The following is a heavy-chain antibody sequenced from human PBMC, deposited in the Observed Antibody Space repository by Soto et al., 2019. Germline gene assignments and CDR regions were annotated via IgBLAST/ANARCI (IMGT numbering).Heavy chain of an antibody. CDR3: APRPFFTNGVCFSY. J-gene: IGHJ4*02. Sequence: GXSLRLSCAASGFTFSSYAMSWFRQAPGKGLKWGLLISVSGVTTSYAAPVKGRSTISRDNSKNPLYLQMNSLRAEDTAVYYYAPRPFFTNGVCFSYWGQGPLVPVTP. CDR1: GFTFSSYA. CDR2: ISVSGVTT. V-gene: IGHV3-23*01. D-gene: IGHD2-8*01.